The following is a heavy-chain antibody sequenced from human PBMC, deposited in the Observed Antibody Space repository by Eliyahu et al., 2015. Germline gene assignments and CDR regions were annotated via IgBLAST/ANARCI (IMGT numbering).Heavy chain of an antibody. CDR2: IDPSDSYT. D-gene: IGHD6-13*01. CDR1: GYXFTXXW. Sequence: EVQLVQSGAEVKKPGESLRISCKGSGYXFTXXWIXWVRQMPGKGLEWMGRIDPSDSYTNYSPSFQGHVTISADKSISTAYLQWSSLKASDTAMYYCARSASSSSWYGGIYYYYYYMDVWGKGTTVTVSS. V-gene: IGHV5-10-1*03. CDR3: ARSASSSSWYGGIYYYYYYMDV. J-gene: IGHJ6*03.